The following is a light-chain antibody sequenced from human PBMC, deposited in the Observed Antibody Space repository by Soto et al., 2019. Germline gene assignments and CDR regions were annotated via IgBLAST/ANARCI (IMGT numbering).Light chain of an antibody. V-gene: IGKV3-11*01. CDR1: QSVSTY. J-gene: IGKJ5*01. CDR2: DAS. Sequence: EIVLTQSPATLSLSPGERATLSCRASQSVSTYLAWFQQKPGQAPRLLIYDASTRATGIPARFSGSGSWTDFTLTISMLEPEDFAIYYCQQRHSWVTFGQGTRLEIK. CDR3: QQRHSWVT.